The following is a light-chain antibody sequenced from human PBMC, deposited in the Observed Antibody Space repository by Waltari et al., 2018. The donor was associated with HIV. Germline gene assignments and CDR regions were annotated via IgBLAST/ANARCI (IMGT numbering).Light chain of an antibody. CDR1: SSDVGGYNY. CDR3: SSYTSSSTWV. J-gene: IGLJ3*02. CDR2: DVS. V-gene: IGLV2-14*01. Sequence: QSALTQPASVSGSPGQSITISCTGPSSDVGGYNYVSWYQQHPGKAPKLMIYDVSNRPSGVSNRFSGSKSGNTAPLTISGLRAEDEADYYCSSYTSSSTWVFGGGTKLTVL.